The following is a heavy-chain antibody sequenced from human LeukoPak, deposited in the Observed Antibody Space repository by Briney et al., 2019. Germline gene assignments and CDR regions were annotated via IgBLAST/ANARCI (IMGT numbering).Heavy chain of an antibody. CDR1: GFTVSTNY. D-gene: IGHD3-16*02. J-gene: IGHJ4*02. CDR2: IYSGGST. CDR3: ARDRSTGGYHFDY. Sequence: GGSLRLSCAASGFTVSTNYMSWVRQAPGKGLEWVSVIYSGGSTYYADSVKGRFTISRDNSKNTLYLQMNSLRAEDTAVYYCARDRSTGGYHFDYWGQGTLVTVSS. V-gene: IGHV3-53*01.